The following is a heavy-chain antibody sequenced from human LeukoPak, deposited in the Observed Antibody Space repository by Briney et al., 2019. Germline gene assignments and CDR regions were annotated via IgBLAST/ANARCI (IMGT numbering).Heavy chain of an antibody. J-gene: IGHJ4*02. CDR2: ISWNSGSI. CDR1: GFTFDDYA. V-gene: IGHV3-9*01. Sequence: PGGSLRLSCAASGFTFDDYAMHWVRQAPGKGLEWVSGISWNSGSIGYADSVKGRFTISRDNSKNTLYLQMNSLRAEDTAVYYCARETTLYYFDYWGQGTLVTVSS. D-gene: IGHD1-1*01. CDR3: ARETTLYYFDY.